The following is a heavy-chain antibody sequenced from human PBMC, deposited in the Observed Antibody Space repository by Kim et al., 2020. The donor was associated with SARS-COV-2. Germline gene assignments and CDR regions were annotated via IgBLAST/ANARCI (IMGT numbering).Heavy chain of an antibody. D-gene: IGHD3-10*01. J-gene: IGHJ2*01. CDR1: GYTFTSYA. CDR3: ARDGGENGYYGSGRHGALGWYFDL. Sequence: ASVKVSCKASGYTFTSYAMHWVRQAPGQRLEWMGWINAGNGNTKYSQKFQGRVTITRDTSASTAYMELSSLRSEDTAVYYCARDGGENGYYGSGRHGALGWYFDLWGRGTLVTVSS. V-gene: IGHV1-3*01. CDR2: INAGNGNT.